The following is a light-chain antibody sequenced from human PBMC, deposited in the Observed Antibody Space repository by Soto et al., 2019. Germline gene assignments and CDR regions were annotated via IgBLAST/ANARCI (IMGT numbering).Light chain of an antibody. CDR1: QGIRNE. V-gene: IGKV1-6*01. CDR2: GAS. J-gene: IGKJ2*01. Sequence: AIQMTQSPSSLSAFVGDRVTIVCRASQGIRNELGWYQQKPGKAPRLLIYGASNLQSGVPPRFSGSGFGTDFTLTISSLQPEDFGTYYCLQDNNYPRTFGQGTKLEIK. CDR3: LQDNNYPRT.